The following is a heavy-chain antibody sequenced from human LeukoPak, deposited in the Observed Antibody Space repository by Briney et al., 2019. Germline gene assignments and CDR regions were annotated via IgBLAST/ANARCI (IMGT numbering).Heavy chain of an antibody. Sequence: SETLSLTCTVSGGSISSYYWSWIRQPPGKGLEWIGYIYYSGSTNYNPSLKSRVTISVDTSKNQFSLKLSSVTAADTAVYYCARGNNGRQRDASDIWGQGTMVTVSS. CDR1: GGSISSYY. D-gene: IGHD2-8*01. CDR3: ARGNNGRQRDASDI. CDR2: IYYSGST. V-gene: IGHV4-59*01. J-gene: IGHJ3*02.